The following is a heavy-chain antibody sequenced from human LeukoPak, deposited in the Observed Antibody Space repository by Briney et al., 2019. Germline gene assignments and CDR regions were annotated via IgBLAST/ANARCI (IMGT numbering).Heavy chain of an antibody. CDR3: ARGEWEIGLFFDY. V-gene: IGHV4-39*07. CDR2: IYYSGST. J-gene: IGHJ4*02. CDR1: GGSISSSSYY. Sequence: SETLSLTCTVSGGSISSSSYYWGWIRQPPGKGLEWIGSIYYSGSTYYNPSLKSRVTISVDTSKNQFSLKLSSVTAADTAVYYCARGEWEIGLFFDYWGQGTLVTVSS. D-gene: IGHD1-26*01.